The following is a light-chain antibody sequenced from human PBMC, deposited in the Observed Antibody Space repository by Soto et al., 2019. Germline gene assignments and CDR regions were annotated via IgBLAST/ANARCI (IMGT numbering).Light chain of an antibody. CDR1: QSLGTW. CDR2: DVS. J-gene: IGKJ4*01. CDR3: QQYFSYPLT. V-gene: IGKV1-5*01. Sequence: IQMTQSPSTLSASVGDRVIITCRASQSLGTWLAWYQQKPGTAPVLLIYDVSRLESGVPSRFSGRGSGTEFTLTISSLQPDDFATYYCQQYFSYPLTFGGGTKVDIK.